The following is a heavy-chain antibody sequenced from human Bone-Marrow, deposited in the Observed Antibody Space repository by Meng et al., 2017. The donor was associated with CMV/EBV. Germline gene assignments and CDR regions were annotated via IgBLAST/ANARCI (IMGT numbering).Heavy chain of an antibody. CDR1: GYTFTSYD. Sequence: ASVKVSCKASGYTFTSYDINWVRQATGQGLEWMGWMNPNSGNTGYAQKFQGRVTITRNTSISTAYMELSSLRSEDTAVYYGATIGAGHGELDIWGQGTMVTVSS. J-gene: IGHJ3*02. V-gene: IGHV1-8*03. CDR2: MNPNSGNT. CDR3: ATIGAGHGELDI. D-gene: IGHD6-13*01.